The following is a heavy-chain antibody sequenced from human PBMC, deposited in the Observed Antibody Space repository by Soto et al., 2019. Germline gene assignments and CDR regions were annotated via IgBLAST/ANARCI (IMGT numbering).Heavy chain of an antibody. CDR3: ARAGDYGGYYYGMDV. D-gene: IGHD4-17*01. CDR1: GDTFSTYT. CDR2: IIPRSATS. Sequence: SVKVSCKASGDTFSTYTITWMRQAPGQGLEWMGGIIPRSATSNYAQKFQGRFTISRDNSKNTLYLQMGSLRAEDMAVYYCARAGDYGGYYYGMDVWGQGTMVTVSS. V-gene: IGHV1-69*05. J-gene: IGHJ6*02.